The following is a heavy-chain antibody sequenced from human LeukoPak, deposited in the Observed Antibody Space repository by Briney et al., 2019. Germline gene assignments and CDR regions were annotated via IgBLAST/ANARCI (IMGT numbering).Heavy chain of an antibody. CDR1: GFTFSSYA. V-gene: IGHV3-23*01. CDR3: AKSIRIAARPRGFDY. J-gene: IGHJ4*02. D-gene: IGHD6-6*01. Sequence: GGSLRLSCAASGFTFSSYAMSWVRQAPGKGLEWVSAISGSGGSTYYADSVKGRYTISRDNSKNTLYLQMNSLRAEDTAVYYCAKSIRIAARPRGFDYWGQGTLVTVSS. CDR2: ISGSGGST.